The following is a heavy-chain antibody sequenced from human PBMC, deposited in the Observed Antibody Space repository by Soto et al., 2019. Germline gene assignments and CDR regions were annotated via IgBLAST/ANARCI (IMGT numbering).Heavy chain of an antibody. CDR1: GFIFSDYG. Sequence: GGSLRLSCAASGFIFSDYGIHWVRQAPGKGLEWVALIWYDGSKKYYADSVKGRFTVPRDNINSTLYLEMNSLRVEDSAVYYCAREGAVAGSQDFWGQGTLVTAPQ. V-gene: IGHV3-33*01. D-gene: IGHD6-19*01. CDR2: IWYDGSKK. CDR3: AREGAVAGSQDF. J-gene: IGHJ4*02.